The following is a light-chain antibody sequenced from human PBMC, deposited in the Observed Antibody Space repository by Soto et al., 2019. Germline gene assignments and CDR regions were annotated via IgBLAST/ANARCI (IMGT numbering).Light chain of an antibody. CDR3: RSFAGSSTFV. CDR1: SSDVGSYNL. CDR2: EVI. V-gene: IGLV2-23*02. Sequence: QSALTQPASVSGSPGQSITISCTGTSSDVGSYNLVSWYQQHPGKAPQLMIYEVIKRPSGVSNRFSGSKYGNTASLTISGLQAEDEADYYCRSFAGSSTFVFGGGTKLTVL. J-gene: IGLJ2*01.